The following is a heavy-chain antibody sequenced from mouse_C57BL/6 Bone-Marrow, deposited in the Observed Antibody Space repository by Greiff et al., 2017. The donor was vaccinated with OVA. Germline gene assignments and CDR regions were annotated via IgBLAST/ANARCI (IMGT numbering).Heavy chain of an antibody. CDR1: GFSLTSYG. V-gene: IGHV2-5*01. CDR2: ICRGGST. Sequence: VMLVESGPGLVQPSQSLSITCPVSGFSLTSYGVHWVRPSPGKGLEWLGVICRGGSTDYNACFRSRLSITEDNSSSQVFFKMNRLQADDAAIYCGAKIFAYWGQGTLVTVSA. CDR3: AKIFAY. J-gene: IGHJ3*01.